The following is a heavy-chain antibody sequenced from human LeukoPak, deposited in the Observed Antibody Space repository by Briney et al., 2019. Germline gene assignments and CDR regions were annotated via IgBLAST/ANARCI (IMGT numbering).Heavy chain of an antibody. V-gene: IGHV1-46*01. CDR3: ARTVATIPNYYYYYMDV. Sequence: GASVKVSCKASGYTFTSYGISWVRQAPGQGLEWMGIINPSGGSTNYAQKFQGRVTITADKSTSTAYMELSSLRSEDTAVYYCARTVATIPNYYYYYMDVWGKGTTVTVSS. J-gene: IGHJ6*03. D-gene: IGHD5-12*01. CDR2: INPSGGST. CDR1: GYTFTSYG.